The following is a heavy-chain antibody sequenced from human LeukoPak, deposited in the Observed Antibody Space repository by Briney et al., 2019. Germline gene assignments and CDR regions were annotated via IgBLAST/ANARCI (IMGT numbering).Heavy chain of an antibody. CDR3: ARHTVVTGLDY. CDR1: GGSISSYY. J-gene: IGHJ4*02. Sequence: SETLSLTCTVPGGSISSYYWSWIRQPPGKGLEWIGYIYYSGSTNYNPSLKSRVTISVDTSKNQFSLKLSSVTAADTAVYYCARHTVVTGLDYWGQGTLVTVSS. V-gene: IGHV4-59*01. CDR2: IYYSGST. D-gene: IGHD4-23*01.